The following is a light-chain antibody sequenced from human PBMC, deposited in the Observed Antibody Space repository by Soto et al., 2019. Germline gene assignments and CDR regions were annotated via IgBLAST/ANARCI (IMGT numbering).Light chain of an antibody. CDR1: QTVRSNY. Sequence: EIVLTQSPTTLALSPGERATLSCRASQTVRSNYLAWYQQKPGQAPKLLIYGASSRATGIPGRFSGSGSGTDFALTITRLEPGDFAVYYCQHYGGPVGYTFGQGTNLEIK. J-gene: IGKJ2*01. CDR3: QHYGGPVGYT. V-gene: IGKV3-20*01. CDR2: GAS.